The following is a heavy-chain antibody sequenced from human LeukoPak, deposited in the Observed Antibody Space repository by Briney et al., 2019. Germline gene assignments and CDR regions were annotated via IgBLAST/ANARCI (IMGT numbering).Heavy chain of an antibody. Sequence: PGRSLRLSCAASGFTFSSYAMHWVRQAPGKELEWVAVISYDGSNKYYADSVKGRFTISRDNSKNTLYLQMNSLRAEDTAVYYCARPSYDSSGYYYFDYWGQGTLVTVSS. CDR2: ISYDGSNK. V-gene: IGHV3-30*04. CDR3: ARPSYDSSGYYYFDY. D-gene: IGHD3-22*01. CDR1: GFTFSSYA. J-gene: IGHJ4*02.